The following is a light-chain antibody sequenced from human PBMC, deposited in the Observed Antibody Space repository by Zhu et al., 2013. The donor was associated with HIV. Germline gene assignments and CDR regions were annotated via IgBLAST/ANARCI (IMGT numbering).Light chain of an antibody. J-gene: IGLJ3*02. CDR3: QSYDTSLSAWV. Sequence: QSVLTQLPSVSGAPGQRLTISCTGSSSNIGAGYDVHWYQQLPGTAPKLLIYGNTNRPSGVPDRFSGSKSVTSASLAITGLQAEDEADYYCQSYDTSLSAWVFGGGTKLTVV. CDR2: GNT. V-gene: IGLV1-40*01. CDR1: SSNIGAGYD.